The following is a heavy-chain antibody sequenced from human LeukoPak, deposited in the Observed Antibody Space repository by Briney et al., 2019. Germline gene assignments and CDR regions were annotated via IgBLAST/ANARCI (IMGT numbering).Heavy chain of an antibody. V-gene: IGHV3-72*01. CDR3: ARDDATYSFAF. CDR1: GFTFSDNF. CDR2: KRKTANSYIT. Sequence: PGRSLRLFCAASGFTFSDNFMDWVRQAPGKGLECVGRKRKTANSYITEYPASVNSRFTVLREDSNNLLFLQMNSLKSEDTAVYYCARDDATYSFAFWGQGTLVTVSS. J-gene: IGHJ4*02.